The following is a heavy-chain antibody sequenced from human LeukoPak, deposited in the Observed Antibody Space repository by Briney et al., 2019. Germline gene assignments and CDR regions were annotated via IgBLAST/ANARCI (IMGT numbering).Heavy chain of an antibody. CDR3: ARGEYSYGDY. D-gene: IGHD5-18*01. V-gene: IGHV4-34*01. CDR2: INHSGGT. J-gene: IGHJ4*02. CDR1: GGSFSGYY. Sequence: SETLSLTCAVYGGSFSGYYWSWIRQPPGKGLEWIGEINHSGGTNYNPSLKSRVTISVDTSKNQFSLKLSSVTAADTAVYYCARGEYSYGDYWGQGTLVTVSS.